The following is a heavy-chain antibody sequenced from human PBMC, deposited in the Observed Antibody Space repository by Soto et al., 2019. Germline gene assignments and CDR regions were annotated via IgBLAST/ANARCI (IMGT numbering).Heavy chain of an antibody. Sequence: GGSLRLSCAASGFTFSSYSMNWVRQAPGKGLEWVSYISSSSSTIYYADSVKGRFTISRDNAKNSLYLQMNSLRAEDTAGYYCARGYGDYQTPFDYWGQGTLVTVSS. CDR3: ARGYGDYQTPFDY. V-gene: IGHV3-48*01. CDR1: GFTFSSYS. D-gene: IGHD4-17*01. J-gene: IGHJ4*02. CDR2: ISSSSSTI.